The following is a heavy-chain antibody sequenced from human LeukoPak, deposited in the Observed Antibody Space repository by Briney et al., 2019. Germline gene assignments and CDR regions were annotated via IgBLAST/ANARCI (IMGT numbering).Heavy chain of an antibody. V-gene: IGHV3-66*01. CDR1: GFTYSSNY. CDR3: ACRLGFDY. D-gene: IGHD3-16*01. CDR2: IYSGGST. Sequence: PGGSLRLSCAASGFTYSSNYMSWVRQAPGKGLEWVSVIYSGGSTYYADSVKGRFTISRDNAKNSLYLQMNSLRDEDTAVYYCACRLGFDYWGQGTLVTVSS. J-gene: IGHJ4*02.